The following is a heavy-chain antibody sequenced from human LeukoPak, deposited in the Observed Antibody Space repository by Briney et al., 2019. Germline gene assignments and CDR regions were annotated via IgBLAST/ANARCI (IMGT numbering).Heavy chain of an antibody. J-gene: IGHJ4*02. CDR1: GFTFSSYS. D-gene: IGHD6-19*01. Sequence: PGGSLRLSCAASGFTFSSYSMNWVRQAPGKGPEGVSSISSSSTTIYSADSVKARFTISRDNAKNSLYLQMNSLRAEDTAVYYCARYLYSSGWYFDYWGQGTLVTVSS. CDR3: ARYLYSSGWYFDY. CDR2: ISSSSTTI. V-gene: IGHV3-48*04.